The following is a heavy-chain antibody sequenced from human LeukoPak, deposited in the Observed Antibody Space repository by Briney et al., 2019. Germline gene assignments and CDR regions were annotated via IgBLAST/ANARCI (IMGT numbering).Heavy chain of an antibody. V-gene: IGHV4-61*02. CDR1: GGSISSGSYY. Sequence: PSETLSLTCTVSGGSISSGSYYWSWIRQPAGKGLEWIGRIYTSGSTNYNPSLKSRVTISVDTSKNQFSLKLSSVTAADTAVYYCARMYSGSYFDAFDIWGQGTMVTVSS. D-gene: IGHD1-26*01. CDR3: ARMYSGSYFDAFDI. CDR2: IYTSGST. J-gene: IGHJ3*02.